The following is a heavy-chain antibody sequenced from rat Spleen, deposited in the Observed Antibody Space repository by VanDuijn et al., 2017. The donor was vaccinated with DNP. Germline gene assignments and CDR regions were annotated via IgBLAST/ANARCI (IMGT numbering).Heavy chain of an antibody. J-gene: IGHJ2*01. V-gene: IGHV5-27*01. CDR1: GFTFSNYG. D-gene: IGHD1-2*01. CDR2: ISTSGGST. CDR3: TTYYYSSYRGYYFDY. Sequence: EVELVESGGGLVQPGRSMKLSCAASGFTFSNYGMAWVRQAPTKGLEWVASISTSGGSTYYRDSVKGRFTISRDNAKSTLYLQMDSLRSEDTATYYCTTYYYSSYRGYYFDYWGQGVMVTVSS.